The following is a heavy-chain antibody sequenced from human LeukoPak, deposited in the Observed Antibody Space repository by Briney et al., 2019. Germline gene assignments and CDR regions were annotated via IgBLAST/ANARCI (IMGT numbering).Heavy chain of an antibody. CDR3: ARDGTYYDFWSGSVEGAFDI. V-gene: IGHV3-21*04. D-gene: IGHD3-3*01. Sequence: GGSLRLSCAASGFAFSSYSMNWVRQAPGKGLEWVSSISSSSSYIYYADSVKGRFTISRDNAKNSLYLQMNSLRAEDTAVYYCARDGTYYDFWSGSVEGAFDIWGQGTMVTVSS. J-gene: IGHJ3*02. CDR2: ISSSSSYI. CDR1: GFAFSSYS.